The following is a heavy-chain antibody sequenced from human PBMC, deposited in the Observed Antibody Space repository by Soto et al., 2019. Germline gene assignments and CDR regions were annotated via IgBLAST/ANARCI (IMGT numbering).Heavy chain of an antibody. CDR2: FDPEDGET. J-gene: IGHJ6*02. V-gene: IGHV1-24*01. CDR3: ATVGAGTPPPTYYYYGMGV. Sequence: ASVKVSCKVSGYTLTELSMHWVRQAPGKGLEWMGGFDPEDGETIYAQKFQGRVTMTEDTSTDTAYMELSSLRSEDTAVYYCATVGAGTPPPTYYYYGMGVWGQGTTVTVSS. D-gene: IGHD1-7*01. CDR1: GYTLTELS.